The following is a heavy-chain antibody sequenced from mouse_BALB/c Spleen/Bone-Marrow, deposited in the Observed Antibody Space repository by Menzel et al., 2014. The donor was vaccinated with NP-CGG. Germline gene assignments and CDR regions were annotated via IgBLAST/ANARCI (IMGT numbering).Heavy chain of an antibody. J-gene: IGHJ3*01. CDR3: ARGDYYGGSFFAY. CDR2: IDPANGNT. D-gene: IGHD1-1*01. V-gene: IGHV14-3*02. CDR1: GFNIKDTY. Sequence: EVNVVESGAGLVKPGASVKLSCTASGFNIKDTYMHWVKQRPEQGLEWIGRIDPANGNTKYDPKFQGKATITADTSSNTAYLQLSSLTSEDTAVYYCARGDYYGGSFFAYWGQGTLVTVSA.